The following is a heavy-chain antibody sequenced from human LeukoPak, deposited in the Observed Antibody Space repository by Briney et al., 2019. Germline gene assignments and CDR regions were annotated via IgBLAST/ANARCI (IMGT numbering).Heavy chain of an antibody. Sequence: GESLKISCKGSGYSFTSYWISWVRQMPGKGLEWMVRIDPSDSYTNYSPSFQGHVTISADKSISTAYLQWSSLKASDTAMYYCARQLGGEGCSSTSCSAEYYFDYWGQGTLVTVSS. CDR3: ARQLGGEGCSSTSCSAEYYFDY. CDR2: IDPSDSYT. D-gene: IGHD2-2*01. CDR1: GYSFTSYW. J-gene: IGHJ4*02. V-gene: IGHV5-10-1*01.